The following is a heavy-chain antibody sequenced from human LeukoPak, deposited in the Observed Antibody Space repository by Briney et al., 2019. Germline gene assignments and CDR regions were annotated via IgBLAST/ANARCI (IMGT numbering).Heavy chain of an antibody. CDR2: ISGSGGST. Sequence: GGSLRLSCAASGFTFSSYAMSWVRQAPGKGLEWVSAISGSGGSTYYADSVKGRFTISRDNSKNTLYLQMNSLRAEGTAVYYCAKVLIWFGDDYYFDYWGQGTLVTVSS. J-gene: IGHJ4*02. CDR1: GFTFSSYA. CDR3: AKVLIWFGDDYYFDY. V-gene: IGHV3-23*01. D-gene: IGHD3-10*01.